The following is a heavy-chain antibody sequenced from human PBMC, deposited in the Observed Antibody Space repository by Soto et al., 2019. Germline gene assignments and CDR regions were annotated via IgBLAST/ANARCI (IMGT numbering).Heavy chain of an antibody. CDR3: ARGLATLPVFAFDV. CDR2: IYWNDDK. CDR1: GIPLRTSGVG. V-gene: IGHV2-5*01. D-gene: IGHD3-3*02. J-gene: IGHJ3*01. Sequence: QITVKGSGPTLVKPTQNLTLTCSLSGIPLRTSGVGLGWIRQTPGKALEWLALIYWNDDKHYTPSLKSRLTITKDTAKNQAVLTMTNMDPMDTATYSFARGLATLPVFAFDVWGQGTVVTVSS.